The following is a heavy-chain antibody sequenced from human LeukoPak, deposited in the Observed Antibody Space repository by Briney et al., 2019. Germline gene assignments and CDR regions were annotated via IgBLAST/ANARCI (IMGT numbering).Heavy chain of an antibody. Sequence: SETLSLTCTVSGGSISSSSHYWGWIRQPPGKGLEWIGSIYYSGSTYYNPSLKSRVTISVDTSKNQFSLKLSSVTAADTAVYYCARGGLWSGYFYFDYWGQGTLVTVSS. D-gene: IGHD3-3*01. CDR3: ARGGLWSGYFYFDY. V-gene: IGHV4-39*07. CDR1: GGSISSSSHY. CDR2: IYYSGST. J-gene: IGHJ4*02.